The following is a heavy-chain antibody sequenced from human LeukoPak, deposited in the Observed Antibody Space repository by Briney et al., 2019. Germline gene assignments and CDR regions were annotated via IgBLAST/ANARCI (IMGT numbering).Heavy chain of an antibody. CDR2: IYYSGSP. Sequence: PSETLSLTCTVSGGSISSSSYYWGWIRQPPGKGLEWIGSIYYSGSPYYNPSPKSRVTISVDTSKNQFSLKLSSVTAADTAVYCCARHSVWQQLVLWFDPWGQGTLVTVSS. J-gene: IGHJ5*02. CDR3: ARHSVWQQLVLWFDP. D-gene: IGHD6-13*01. CDR1: GGSISSSSYY. V-gene: IGHV4-39*01.